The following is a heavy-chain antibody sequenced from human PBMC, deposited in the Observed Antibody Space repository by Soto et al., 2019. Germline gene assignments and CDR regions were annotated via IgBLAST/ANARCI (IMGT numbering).Heavy chain of an antibody. J-gene: IGHJ6*02. D-gene: IGHD3-3*01. CDR2: IYYSGST. Sequence: QVQLQESGPGLVKPSETLSLTCTVSGGSISSYYWSWIRQPPGKGLEWIGYIYYSGSTNYNPSLKSRVTISVDTSKNQFSLKLSSVTAADTAVYYCARDRGITSFGVAPDYYGMDVWGQGTTVTVSS. CDR3: ARDRGITSFGVAPDYYGMDV. CDR1: GGSISSYY. V-gene: IGHV4-59*01.